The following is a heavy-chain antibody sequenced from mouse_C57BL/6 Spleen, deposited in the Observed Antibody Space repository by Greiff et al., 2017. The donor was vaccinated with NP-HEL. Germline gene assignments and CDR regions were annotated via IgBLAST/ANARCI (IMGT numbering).Heavy chain of an antibody. CDR3: AGMVTTTSYYYAMDY. CDR1: GYTFTSYW. J-gene: IGHJ4*01. D-gene: IGHD2-2*01. V-gene: IGHV1-59*01. Sequence: QVQLQQPGAELVRPGTSVKLFCKASGYTFTSYWMHWVKQRPGQGLEWIGVIDPSDSYTNYNQKFKGKATLTVDTSSSTAYMQLSSLTSEDSAVYYCAGMVTTTSYYYAMDYWGQGTSVTVSS. CDR2: IDPSDSYT.